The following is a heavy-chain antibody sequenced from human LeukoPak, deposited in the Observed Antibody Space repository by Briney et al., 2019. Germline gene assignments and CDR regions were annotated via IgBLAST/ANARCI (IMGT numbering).Heavy chain of an antibody. Sequence: SETLSLTCTVSGGSISSSSYYWGWIRQPPGKGLEWIGSIYYSGSTNYNPSLKSRVTISVDTSKNQFSLKLSSVTAADTAVYYCATDYYDSSGYYGFDPWGQGTLVTVSS. CDR2: IYYSGST. CDR1: GGSISSSSYY. D-gene: IGHD3-22*01. J-gene: IGHJ5*02. CDR3: ATDYYDSSGYYGFDP. V-gene: IGHV4-39*07.